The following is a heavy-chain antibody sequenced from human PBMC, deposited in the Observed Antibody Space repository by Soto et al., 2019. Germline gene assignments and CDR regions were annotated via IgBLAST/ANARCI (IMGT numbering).Heavy chain of an antibody. CDR3: AKEVSLGSTVDLGY. J-gene: IGHJ4*02. D-gene: IGHD7-27*01. CDR2: ISGSGGST. V-gene: IGHV3-23*01. CDR1: GFTFSIFA. Sequence: PGGSLRLSCAASGFTFSIFAMRWVRQSPGKGLEWVSTISGSGGSTYYADAVKGRFTISRDNSMGTLYLQMKSLRVEDTAIYYCAKEVSLGSTVDLGYWGQGALVTVS.